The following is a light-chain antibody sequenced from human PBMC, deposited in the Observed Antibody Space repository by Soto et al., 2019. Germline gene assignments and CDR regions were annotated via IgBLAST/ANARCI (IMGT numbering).Light chain of an antibody. V-gene: IGLV1-51*01. J-gene: IGLJ2*01. CDR2: DTN. CDR3: GTWDSGLGALL. Sequence: QSALTQPPSVSAAPGQKVTISCSGTSSNIGNNYVSWYQQLPGTAPKLLIYDTNKRLSTIPDRFSGSKSGTSATLGITGLQTGDEAVYYCGTWDSGLGALLFGGGTQLTVL. CDR1: SSNIGNNY.